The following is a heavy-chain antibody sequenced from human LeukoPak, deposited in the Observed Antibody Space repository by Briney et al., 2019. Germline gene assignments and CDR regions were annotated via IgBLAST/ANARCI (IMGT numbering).Heavy chain of an antibody. D-gene: IGHD3-22*01. J-gene: IGHJ4*02. CDR1: GGTFSSYA. Sequence: ASVKVSCKASGGTFSSYAISWVRQAPGQGLEGMGRIIPIFGTANYAQKFQGRGTIITGESTSTAYMELSSMRSEDTAVYYCARATVYDSSGYNFDYWGQGTLVTVSS. CDR3: ARATVYDSSGYNFDY. CDR2: IIPIFGTA. V-gene: IGHV1-69*05.